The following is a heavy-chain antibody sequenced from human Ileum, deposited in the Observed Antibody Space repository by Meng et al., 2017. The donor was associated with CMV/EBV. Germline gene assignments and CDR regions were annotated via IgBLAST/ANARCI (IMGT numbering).Heavy chain of an antibody. D-gene: IGHD6-13*01. CDR2: TYYRSKWYN. Sequence: GDSVSSNSAAWNWIRQSPSRGLEWLGRTYYRSKWYNDYAVSVKGRVAINPDTSKNQFSLQLNSVTPDDTAVYYCARTSATGSWFDPWGQGTPVTVSS. CDR1: GDSVSSNSAA. V-gene: IGHV6-1*01. CDR3: ARTSATGSWFDP. J-gene: IGHJ5*02.